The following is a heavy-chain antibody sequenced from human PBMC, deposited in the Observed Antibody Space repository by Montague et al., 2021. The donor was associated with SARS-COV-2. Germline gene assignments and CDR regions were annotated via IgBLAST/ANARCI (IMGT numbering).Heavy chain of an antibody. CDR3: ARDLLRHKGGFDS. CDR2: ISSDGSYK. J-gene: IGHJ4*02. CDR1: GFTFTSYS. V-gene: IGHV3-30-3*01. Sequence: SLRLSCAASGFTFTSYSMNWVRQAPGKGLEALSVISSDGSYKYYADSVKGRFTISRDNSRNTLYLQMNSLRPEDTAVYYCARDLLRHKGGFDSWGQGTPVTVSS. D-gene: IGHD2/OR15-2a*01.